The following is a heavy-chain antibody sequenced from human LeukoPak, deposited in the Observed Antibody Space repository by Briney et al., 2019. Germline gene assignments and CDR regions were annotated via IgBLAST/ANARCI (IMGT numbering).Heavy chain of an antibody. J-gene: IGHJ4*02. CDR3: AKRASGSYYFDY. D-gene: IGHD1-26*01. V-gene: IGHV3-23*01. CDR1: GFTFSSYW. CDR2: ISGSGGST. Sequence: PGGSLRLSCAASGFTFSSYWMHWVRQAPGKGLEWVSAISGSGGSTYYADSVKGRFTISRDNSKNTLYLQMNSLRAEDTAAYYCAKRASGSYYFDYWGQGTLVTVSS.